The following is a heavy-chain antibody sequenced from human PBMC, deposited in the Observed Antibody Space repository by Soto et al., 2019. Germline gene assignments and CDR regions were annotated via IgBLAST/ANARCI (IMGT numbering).Heavy chain of an antibody. D-gene: IGHD2-21*01. J-gene: IGHJ6*02. CDR3: TTDLYCGGDCYYYGVDV. Sequence: PGGSLRLSCVASGFTFSNAWMSWVRQAPGKGLEWVGRIKSKTDGGTTDYAAPVKGRFTISRDDSKNTLYLQMNSLKTEDTAVYYCTTDLYCGGDCYYYGVDVWGQGTTVTVSS. CDR1: GFTFSNAW. CDR2: IKSKTDGGTT. V-gene: IGHV3-15*01.